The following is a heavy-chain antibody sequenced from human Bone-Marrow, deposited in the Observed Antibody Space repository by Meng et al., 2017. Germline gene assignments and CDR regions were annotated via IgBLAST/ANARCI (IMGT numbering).Heavy chain of an antibody. Sequence: GESLKISCAASGFTFSSYAMNWVRQAPGKGLEWVSLISVSGGNTYYADSVKGRFTISKDNSKNTLYLQMNGLRAEDTAVYYCATKTTELDNWGQGTLVTVSS. CDR3: ATKTTELDN. CDR2: ISVSGGNT. V-gene: IGHV3-23*01. CDR1: GFTFSSYA. J-gene: IGHJ4*02. D-gene: IGHD1-1*01.